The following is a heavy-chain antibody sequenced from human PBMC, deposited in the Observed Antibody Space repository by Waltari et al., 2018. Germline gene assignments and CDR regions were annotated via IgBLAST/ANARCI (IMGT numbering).Heavy chain of an antibody. CDR1: GYPLSELS. Sequence: QVQLVQSGPAVKKPGASVKVSCNVSGYPLSELSIHWVRQSPGKGLEWMGGFDPEDDETAYAQNFQGRVTMIEDTSMNTAYLDLSSLRFDDTAVYYCSAVKGRWAEFYYYGMFVWGQGTTVTVSS. D-gene: IGHD3-16*01. V-gene: IGHV1-24*01. CDR3: SAVKGRWAEFYYYGMFV. J-gene: IGHJ6*02. CDR2: FDPEDDET.